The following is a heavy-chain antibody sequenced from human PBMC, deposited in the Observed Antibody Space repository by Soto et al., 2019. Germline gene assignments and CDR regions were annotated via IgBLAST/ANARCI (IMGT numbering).Heavy chain of an antibody. CDR3: ARLAYSHYST. CDR2: IYYSGTT. D-gene: IGHD5-12*01. CDR1: GGSIKGGGYY. J-gene: IGHJ4*02. V-gene: IGHV4-39*01. Sequence: PSETLSLTCTVSGGSIKGGGYYWGGIRQPPGKGLEWVATIYYSGTTYYNPSLKSRLTISLDTSRNQFSLDLTSVTAADTAVYYCARLAYSHYSTWGQGTLVTVSS.